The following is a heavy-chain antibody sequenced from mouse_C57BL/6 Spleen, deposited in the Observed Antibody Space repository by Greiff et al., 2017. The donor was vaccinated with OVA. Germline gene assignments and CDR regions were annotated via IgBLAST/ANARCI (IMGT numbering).Heavy chain of an antibody. CDR1: GFTFSDYG. CDR2: ISSGSSTI. J-gene: IGHJ1*03. CDR3: ARRVWWYFDV. Sequence: EVKLVESGGGLVKPGGSLKLSCAASGFTFSDYGMHWVRQAPEKGLEWVAYISSGSSTIYYADTVKGRFTISRDNAKNTLFLQMTSLSSEDTAMYYCARRVWWYFDVWGTGTTVTVSS. V-gene: IGHV5-17*01.